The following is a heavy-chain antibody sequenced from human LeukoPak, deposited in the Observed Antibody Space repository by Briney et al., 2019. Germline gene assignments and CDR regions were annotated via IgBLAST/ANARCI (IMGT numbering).Heavy chain of an antibody. D-gene: IGHD1-14*01. CDR3: XKDIATGNRLYYFDY. CDR1: GFTFDDYA. Sequence: PGGSLRLSCLASGFTFDDYAMHWVRQAPGKGLEWVSGISWSSGSIGYADSVKGRFTISRDNAKNSLYLQMNSLRAEDTALYYCXKDIATGNRLYYFDYWGQGTLVTVSS. CDR2: ISWSSGSI. V-gene: IGHV3-9*01. J-gene: IGHJ4*02.